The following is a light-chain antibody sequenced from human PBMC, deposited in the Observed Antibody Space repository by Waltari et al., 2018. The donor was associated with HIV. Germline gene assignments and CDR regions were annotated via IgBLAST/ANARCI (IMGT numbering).Light chain of an antibody. V-gene: IGLV1-44*01. J-gene: IGLJ3*02. CDR2: SNN. CDR1: SAIIGRQT. Sequence: QSALTQPPSASGTPGQRVTISGSGSSAIIGRQTVNWYQQRPGTAHKLLIYSNNQRPSRVPDRFSGSKSGTSASLAISGLESEDEADYYCAAWDDSLNVPVFGGGTKLTGL. CDR3: AAWDDSLNVPV.